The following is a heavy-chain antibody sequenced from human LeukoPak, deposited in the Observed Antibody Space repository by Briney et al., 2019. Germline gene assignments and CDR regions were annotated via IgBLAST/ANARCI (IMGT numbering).Heavy chain of an antibody. Sequence: PERSLRLSCAASGFTFSYYAMHWVRQAPGKGPEWVAVISYDGSNKYHAESVKGRFAISRDNSKNTLYLQMNSLRAEDTAVYYCARDYFSSRSYSSPFDCWGQRTLVTVSS. CDR2: ISYDGSNK. D-gene: IGHD3-10*01. V-gene: IGHV3-30*09. CDR1: GFTFSYYA. CDR3: ARDYFSSRSYSSPFDC. J-gene: IGHJ4*02.